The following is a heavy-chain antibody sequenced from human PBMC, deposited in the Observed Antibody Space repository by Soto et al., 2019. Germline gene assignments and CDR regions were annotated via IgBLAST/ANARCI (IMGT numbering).Heavy chain of an antibody. CDR3: AKDATAVNGVWDPFDM. D-gene: IGHD2-8*01. CDR1: GFTFSAYA. V-gene: IGHV3-23*01. CDR2: VGGSDTDK. Sequence: VELLESGGGVVQPGGSLRLSCAASGFTFSAYAMSWVRQAPGKGLKWVSGVGGSDTDKHYADSVRGRFTVSRDNSKNTLYLQMNSLRVDDTAVYYCAKDATAVNGVWDPFDMWGQGTEVTVSS. J-gene: IGHJ3*02.